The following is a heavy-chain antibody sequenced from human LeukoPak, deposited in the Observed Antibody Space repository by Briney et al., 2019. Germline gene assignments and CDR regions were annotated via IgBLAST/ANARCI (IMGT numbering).Heavy chain of an antibody. CDR2: ISSSSSYI. J-gene: IGHJ3*02. CDR3: AREDYGGNSGDAFDI. CDR1: GFTFSSYS. Sequence: GGSLRLTCAASGFTFSSYSMNWVRQAPGKGREGVASISSSSSYIYYADSVKGRFTISRDNAKNSLYLQMNSLRAEDTAVYYCAREDYGGNSGDAFDIWGQGTMVTVSS. V-gene: IGHV3-21*01. D-gene: IGHD4-23*01.